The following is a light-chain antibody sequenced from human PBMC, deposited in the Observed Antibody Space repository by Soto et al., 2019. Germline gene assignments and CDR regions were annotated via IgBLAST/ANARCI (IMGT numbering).Light chain of an antibody. V-gene: IGKV1-39*01. J-gene: IGKJ2*01. CDR3: QQSYSTPYT. Sequence: DIQMTQSPSSLSASVGDRVTITCRASQSISSYLNWYQQKRGKAPKLLIYAASSLHSGVPSRFSGSGAGTDFTLTISSLQPEDFATYYSQQSYSTPYTFGQGTKLEIK. CDR1: QSISSY. CDR2: AAS.